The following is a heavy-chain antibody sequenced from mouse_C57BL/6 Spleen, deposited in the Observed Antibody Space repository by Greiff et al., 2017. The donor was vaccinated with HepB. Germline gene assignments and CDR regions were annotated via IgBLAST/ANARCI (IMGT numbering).Heavy chain of an antibody. CDR2: IDPNSGGT. CDR1: GYTFTSYW. J-gene: IGHJ2*01. CDR3: ARTYGSSLYYFDY. V-gene: IGHV1-72*01. D-gene: IGHD1-1*01. Sequence: QVQLKQPGAELVKPGASVKLSCKASGYTFTSYWMHWVKQRPGRGLEWIGRIDPNSGGTKYNEKFKSKATLTVDKPSSTAYMQLSSLTSEDSAVYYCARTYGSSLYYFDYWGQGTTLTVFS.